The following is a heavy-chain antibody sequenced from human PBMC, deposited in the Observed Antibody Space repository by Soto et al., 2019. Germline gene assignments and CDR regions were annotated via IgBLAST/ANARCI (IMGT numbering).Heavy chain of an antibody. CDR2: IITIFGTA. Sequence: ASVKVSCKASGGTFSSYAISWVRQAPGQGIEWIGEIITIFGTANYAQKFQGRVTITADESTSTAYMDLSSLRSEDTAVYYCARDRGPSSGYYPYWFDPWGQGTLVTVSS. J-gene: IGHJ5*02. CDR1: GGTFSSYA. D-gene: IGHD3-22*01. V-gene: IGHV1-69*13. CDR3: ARDRGPSSGYYPYWFDP.